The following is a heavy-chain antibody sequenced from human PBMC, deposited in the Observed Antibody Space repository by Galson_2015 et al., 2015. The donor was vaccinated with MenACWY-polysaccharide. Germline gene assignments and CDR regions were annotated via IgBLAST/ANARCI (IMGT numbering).Heavy chain of an antibody. V-gene: IGHV3-11*01. J-gene: IGHJ5*02. Sequence: SLRLSCAASGFIFSDYYMNWVRQAPGKGLEWISYISGSGDTIYYADSVKGRFTISRDNAKNSLYLQMNSLRAEDTALYYCARDDRRVRGVFNWFDPWGQGTLVAVSS. CDR1: GFIFSDYY. CDR2: ISGSGDTI. D-gene: IGHD3-10*01. CDR3: ARDDRRVRGVFNWFDP.